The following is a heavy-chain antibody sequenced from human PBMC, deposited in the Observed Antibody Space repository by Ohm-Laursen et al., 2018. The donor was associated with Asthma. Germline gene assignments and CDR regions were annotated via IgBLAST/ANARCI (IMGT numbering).Heavy chain of an antibody. V-gene: IGHV4-30-4*01. J-gene: IGHJ4*02. Sequence: PSQTLSLTCTVSGGSISSGDYYWSWIRQPPGKGLEWIGYIYYSGLTYSNPSLRSRVIISVDTSKNQFSLNLTSVTAADTAAYYCARGAFYYESTGYYFFDHWGQGALVTVSS. CDR2: IYYSGLT. D-gene: IGHD3-22*01. CDR1: GGSISSGDYY. CDR3: ARGAFYYESTGYYFFDH.